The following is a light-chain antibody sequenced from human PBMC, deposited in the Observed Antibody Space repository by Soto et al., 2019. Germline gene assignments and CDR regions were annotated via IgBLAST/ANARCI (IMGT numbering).Light chain of an antibody. CDR2: GAS. V-gene: IGKV3-20*01. CDR1: QSVDSTF. Sequence: EIVLTQSPGSLSLSPGERATLPCRASQSVDSTFFAWYQKKPGQAPRLLIYGASKRATRVPDRFSGSGSGTDFTLTISRLGPEDFAVYYCQQYMSSVTFGQGTKVEI. J-gene: IGKJ1*01. CDR3: QQYMSSVT.